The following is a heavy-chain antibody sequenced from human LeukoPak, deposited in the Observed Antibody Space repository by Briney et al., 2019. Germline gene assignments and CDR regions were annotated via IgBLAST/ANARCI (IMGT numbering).Heavy chain of an antibody. CDR1: GGTFSNHA. CDR2: IIPIFEAA. J-gene: IGHJ3*02. D-gene: IGHD3-22*01. CDR3: ASPRTSSGHTLDAFDI. V-gene: IGHV1-69*06. Sequence: ASVKVSCKASGGTFSNHAISWVRQAPGHGLEWMGRIIPIFEAAHYAQKFQGRVTITADKSTRTAYMELSSLRSEDTAIYYCASPRTSSGHTLDAFDIWGQGTIVTVSS.